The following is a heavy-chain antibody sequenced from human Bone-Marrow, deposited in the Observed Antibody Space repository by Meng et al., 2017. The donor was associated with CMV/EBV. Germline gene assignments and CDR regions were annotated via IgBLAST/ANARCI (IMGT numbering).Heavy chain of an antibody. CDR3: AREGYYYGSGSYSNWFDP. V-gene: IGHV4-30-4*01. J-gene: IGHJ5*02. D-gene: IGHD3-10*01. CDR2: IYYSGST. Sequence: SMSSGDYDWSWIRQPPGKGLEWIGYIYYSGSTYCNPSLKSRVTISVDTSKNQFPLKLSSVTAADTAVYYCAREGYYYGSGSYSNWFDPWGQGTLVTVSS. CDR1: SMSSGDYD.